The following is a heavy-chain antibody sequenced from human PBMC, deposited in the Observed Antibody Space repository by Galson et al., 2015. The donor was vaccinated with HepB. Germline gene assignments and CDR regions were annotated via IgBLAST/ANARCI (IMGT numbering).Heavy chain of an antibody. CDR1: GLTFSSNY. CDR2: IYSGGST. Sequence: SLRLSCAASGLTFSSNYMSWVRQAPGKGLEWVSVIYSGGSTYYADSVKGRFTISRDNSKNTLYLQMNSLRAEGTAVYYCARGVPATQRIKDAFDIWGQGTMVTVSS. CDR3: ARGVPATQRIKDAFDI. J-gene: IGHJ3*02. V-gene: IGHV3-53*01. D-gene: IGHD2-2*01.